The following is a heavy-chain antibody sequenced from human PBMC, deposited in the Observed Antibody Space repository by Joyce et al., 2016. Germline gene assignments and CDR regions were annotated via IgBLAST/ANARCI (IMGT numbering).Heavy chain of an antibody. CDR1: RFAFSSYA. Sequence: EVQLLESGGGLVQPGGSLRLSCAASRFAFSSYAMSWVRQAPGKGLEWVSTISRSGGSTYYADSVKGRFTISRDNSENTLYLQMNSLRAGDTAVYYCAKDQDYGDYSVDYWGQGTLVTVSS. V-gene: IGHV3-23*01. CDR3: AKDQDYGDYSVDY. J-gene: IGHJ4*02. CDR2: ISRSGGST. D-gene: IGHD4-17*01.